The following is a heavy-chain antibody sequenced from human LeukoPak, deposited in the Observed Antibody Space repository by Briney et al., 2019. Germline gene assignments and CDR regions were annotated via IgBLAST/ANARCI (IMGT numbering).Heavy chain of an antibody. V-gene: IGHV4-4*07. D-gene: IGHD3-22*01. CDR1: GGSISSYY. CDR3: ARDINPYYYDSSGYYSGRWFDP. Sequence: PSETLSLTCTVSGGSISSYYWSWIRQPAGKGLEWIGRIYTSGSTYYNPSLKSRVTMSVDTSKNQFSLKLSSVTAADTAVYYCARDINPYYYDSSGYYSGRWFDPWGQGTLVTVSS. CDR2: IYTSGST. J-gene: IGHJ5*02.